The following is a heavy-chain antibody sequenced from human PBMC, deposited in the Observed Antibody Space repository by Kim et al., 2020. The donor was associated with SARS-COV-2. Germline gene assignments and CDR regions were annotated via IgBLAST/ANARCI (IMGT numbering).Heavy chain of an antibody. Sequence: GGSLRLSCAASGFTFSSYAMHWVRQAPGKGLEWVAVISYDGSNKYYADSVKGRFTISRDHSKNTLYLHMRRLRAEDTAVYYCERDDSTTGTKGDAFDIWGQGTMVTVSS. CDR1: GFTFSSYA. CDR3: ERDDSTTGTKGDAFDI. CDR2: ISYDGSNK. V-gene: IGHV3-30*04. D-gene: IGHD3-10*01. J-gene: IGHJ3*02.